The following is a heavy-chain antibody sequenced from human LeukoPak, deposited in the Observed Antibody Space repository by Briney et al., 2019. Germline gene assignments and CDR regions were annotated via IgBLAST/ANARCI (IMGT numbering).Heavy chain of an antibody. CDR2: IGQDGRDK. J-gene: IGHJ4*02. D-gene: IGHD1-26*01. CDR3: ARDVHGTLDY. CDR1: GFTLSNYW. Sequence: PGGSLRLSCEASGFTLSNYWMAWVRQAPGKGLEWVANIGQDGRDKGCADSVKGRFTISRDNAKNSLYLQMNSLGAEDSGIYYCARDVHGTLDYWGQGTLVTVSS. V-gene: IGHV3-7*01.